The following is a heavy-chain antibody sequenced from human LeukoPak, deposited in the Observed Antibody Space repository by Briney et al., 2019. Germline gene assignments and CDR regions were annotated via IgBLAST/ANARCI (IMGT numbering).Heavy chain of an antibody. CDR1: GYTFTGYY. V-gene: IGHV1-2*06. J-gene: IGHJ2*01. CDR2: INPNSGGT. CDR3: ASISPSSRYFDL. Sequence: ASVKVSCKASGYTFTGYYMHWVRQAPGQGLEWMGRINPNSGGTNYAQKFQGRVTMTRDTSISTAYMELSRLRSNDTAVYYCASISPSSRYFDLWGRGTLVTVSS.